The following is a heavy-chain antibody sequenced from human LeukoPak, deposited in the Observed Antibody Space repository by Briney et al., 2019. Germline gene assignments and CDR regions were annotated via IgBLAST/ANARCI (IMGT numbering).Heavy chain of an antibody. CDR1: GYSISSGYY. CDR2: VYYNGNT. D-gene: IGHD1-26*01. CDR3: ARGQRSYFRAVDD. Sequence: SETLSLTCAVSGYSISSGYYWGWIRQPPGKGLEWIGYVYYNGNTNYSPPLKSRVTMSVDTPKNQFSLKLSSVTAADTAVYYCARGQRSYFRAVDDWGQGTLVTVSS. J-gene: IGHJ4*02. V-gene: IGHV4-61*01.